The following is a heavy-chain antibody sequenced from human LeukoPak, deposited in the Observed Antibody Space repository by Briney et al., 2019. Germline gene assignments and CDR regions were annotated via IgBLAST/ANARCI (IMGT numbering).Heavy chain of an antibody. CDR1: GGSISSYY. D-gene: IGHD2-2*01. Sequence: PSETLSLTCTVSGGSISSYYWSWLRQPPGRGLEWIGYIYYSGSTNYSPSLKSRVTISVDTSKNQFSLKLSSVTAADTAVYYCARGPYCSSTSCYAAFDIWGQGTMVTVSS. V-gene: IGHV4-59*01. CDR2: IYYSGST. CDR3: ARGPYCSSTSCYAAFDI. J-gene: IGHJ3*02.